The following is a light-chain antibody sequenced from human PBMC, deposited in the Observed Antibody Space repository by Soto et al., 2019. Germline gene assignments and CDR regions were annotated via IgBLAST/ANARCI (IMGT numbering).Light chain of an antibody. V-gene: IGKV4-1*01. CDR2: WAS. CDR1: QSVLYSSNNKNY. CDR3: QQYYSTPLA. Sequence: DIVMTQSPDSLAVSLGERATINCKSSQSVLYSSNNKNYLAWYQQKPRQPPKLLIYWASTREPGVPDRFSGSGSGTDFTLTISSLQAEDVAVYYCQQYYSTPLAFGQGTKVEIK. J-gene: IGKJ1*01.